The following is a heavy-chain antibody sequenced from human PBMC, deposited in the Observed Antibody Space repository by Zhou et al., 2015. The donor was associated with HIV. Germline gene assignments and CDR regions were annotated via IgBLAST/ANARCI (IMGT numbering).Heavy chain of an antibody. Sequence: QVQLVQSGAEVKKPGSSVKVSCKASGGTFSSYAISWVRQAPGQGLEWMGGIIPIFGTANYAQKFQGRVTITADESTSTAYMELSSLRSEDTAVYYCARDEVAGTRSDYYYYGMDVWGQGTTVTVSS. CDR1: GGTFSSYA. CDR3: ARDEVAGTRSDYYYYGMDV. D-gene: IGHD6-19*01. J-gene: IGHJ6*02. CDR2: IIPIFGTA. V-gene: IGHV1-69*01.